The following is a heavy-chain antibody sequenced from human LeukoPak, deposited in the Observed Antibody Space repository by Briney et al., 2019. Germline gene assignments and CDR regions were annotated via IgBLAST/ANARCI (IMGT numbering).Heavy chain of an antibody. V-gene: IGHV1-46*01. D-gene: IGHD3-22*01. J-gene: IGHJ4*02. CDR1: GYTFTDYY. CDR2: INPSGGSI. Sequence: ASVKVSCKASGYTFTDYYMHWVRQAPGQGLEWMGIINPSGGSINYAQKFQGGVTMTRDTSTSTVYMELSSLRSEDTAVYYCARDGWFYYDSSDYSGFDYWGQGTLVTVSS. CDR3: ARDGWFYYDSSDYSGFDY.